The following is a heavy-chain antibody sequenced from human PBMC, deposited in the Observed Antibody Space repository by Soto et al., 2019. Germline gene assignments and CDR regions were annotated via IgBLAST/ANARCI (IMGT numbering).Heavy chain of an antibody. V-gene: IGHV3-30*03. D-gene: IGHD3-3*01. J-gene: IGHJ4*02. CDR3: ARDRSGYDQTPDF. CDR2: ISYDGSNK. Sequence: QVQLVESGGGVFQPGRSLRLSCAASGFTFSSYGMHLVRQAPGKGLEWVAVISYDGSNKYYADSVKGRFTISRDNSKDTLFLQMNSLRAEDTAVYYCARDRSGYDQTPDFWGQGTLVTVSS. CDR1: GFTFSSYG.